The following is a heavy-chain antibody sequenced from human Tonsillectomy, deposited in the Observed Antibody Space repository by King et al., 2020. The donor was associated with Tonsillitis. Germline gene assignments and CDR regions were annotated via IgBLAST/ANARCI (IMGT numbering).Heavy chain of an antibody. CDR3: ARGRYCGGDCNAFDI. V-gene: IGHV3-7*03. CDR2: IKQDGSGR. Sequence: VQLVESGGGLVQPGGALRLSCAASGFTFSNYWMNWVRQAPGKGLEWVANIKQDGSGRYFLDFVKGRFTISRDNANNSLYVQMNSLRAEDTAVYYCARGRYCGGDCNAFDIWGQGTMVTVSS. J-gene: IGHJ3*02. D-gene: IGHD2-21*02. CDR1: GFTFSNYW.